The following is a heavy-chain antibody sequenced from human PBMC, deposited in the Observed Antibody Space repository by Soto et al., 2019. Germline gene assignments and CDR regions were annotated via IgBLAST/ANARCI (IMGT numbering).Heavy chain of an antibody. CDR3: TRVWGGAFDI. CDR1: CDSIRSYY. J-gene: IGHJ3*02. V-gene: IGHV4-59*12. D-gene: IGHD3-10*01. CDR2: ISDSGST. Sequence: PSETLSLTCTVPCDSIRSYYWSWIRQPPGKGLEWIGYISDSGSTNYNPSLKSRVTISVDTSKNQFSLRLSSVTAADTAVYYCTRVWGGAFDIWGQGTMVTVSS.